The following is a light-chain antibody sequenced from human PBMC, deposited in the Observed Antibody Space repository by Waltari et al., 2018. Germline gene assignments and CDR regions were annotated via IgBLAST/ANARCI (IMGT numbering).Light chain of an antibody. V-gene: IGLV1-40*01. Sequence: QSVLTQPPSVSGAPGQRLTISCTASSSNLGAPYDVNWYRHLPGTAPRLPIYGNDHRPSGVPDRFSGSKSGTSASLAITGLQAEDEADYYCQSYDSSLSGVVFGGGTKLTVL. CDR1: SSNLGAPYD. CDR3: QSYDSSLSGVV. J-gene: IGLJ2*01. CDR2: GND.